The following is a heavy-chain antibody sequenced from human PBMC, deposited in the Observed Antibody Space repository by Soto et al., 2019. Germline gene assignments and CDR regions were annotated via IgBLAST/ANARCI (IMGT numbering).Heavy chain of an antibody. V-gene: IGHV1-18*04. CDR3: ARDPPFSGILRGTPLMDV. Sequence: ASVKVSFKACGYSFTTHGISWLRRAPGHGLEWMGWISDYNGDTHYVQRFQGRLTMTTDTSTSTAYLELRSLTSDDTAVYYCARDPPFSGILRGTPLMDVWGQGTTVTVSS. CDR2: ISDYNGDT. D-gene: IGHD4-17*01. J-gene: IGHJ6*02. CDR1: GYSFTTHG.